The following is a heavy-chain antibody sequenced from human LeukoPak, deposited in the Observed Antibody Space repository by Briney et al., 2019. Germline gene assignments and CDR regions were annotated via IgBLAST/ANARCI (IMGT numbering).Heavy chain of an antibody. V-gene: IGHV3-11*04. CDR3: ARNYYDSSGYCHFDY. CDR1: GFTFSDYY. CDR2: ISSSSSTI. D-gene: IGHD3-22*01. J-gene: IGHJ4*02. Sequence: PGGSLRLSCAASGFTFSDYYMSWIRQAPGKGLEWVSYISSSSSTIYYADSMKGRFTISRDNAKNSLYLQMNSLRAEDTAVYYCARNYYDSSGYCHFDYWGQRTLVTVSS.